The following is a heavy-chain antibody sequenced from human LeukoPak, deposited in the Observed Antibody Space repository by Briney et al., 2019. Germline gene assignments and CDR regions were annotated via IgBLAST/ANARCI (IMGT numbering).Heavy chain of an antibody. CDR1: GGTFSSYA. V-gene: IGHV1-69*05. J-gene: IGHJ3*02. CDR2: IIPIFGTA. D-gene: IGHD1-26*01. CDR3: ARDRVGWDAFDI. Sequence: SVKVSCKASGGTFSSYAISWVRQAPGQGLEWMGGIIPIFGTANYAQKFQGRVTITTDESTSTAYMELSSLRSEDTAVYYCARDRVGWDAFDIWGQGTMVTVSS.